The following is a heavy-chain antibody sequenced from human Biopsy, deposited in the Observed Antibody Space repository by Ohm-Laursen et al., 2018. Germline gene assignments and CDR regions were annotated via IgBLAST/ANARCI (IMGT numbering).Heavy chain of an antibody. Sequence: GASVKVSCKASGYTFTDYYVHWVRQAPGHGLEWMGWIDTINGGARYAQKFQGRVTMTRDTSISTAYMELSRLTSDDTAVYYCVLASFDYWGQGTLVTVSS. J-gene: IGHJ4*02. V-gene: IGHV1-2*02. CDR3: VLASFDY. CDR2: IDTINGGA. CDR1: GYTFTDYY.